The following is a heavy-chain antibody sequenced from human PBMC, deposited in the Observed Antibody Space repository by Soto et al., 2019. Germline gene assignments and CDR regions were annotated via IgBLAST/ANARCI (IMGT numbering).Heavy chain of an antibody. CDR3: ARDRDGGTYSGIDY. CDR2: ISRSSSTI. J-gene: IGHJ4*02. Sequence: PGGSLRLSCAASGFTFSSYGMNWVRQAPGKGLEWVSYISRSSSTIYYADSVKGRFTISRDNAKNSLYLQMNSLRAEDTAVYYCARDRDGGTYSGIDYWGQGTVVTVSS. V-gene: IGHV3-48*04. D-gene: IGHD1-26*01. CDR1: GFTFSSYG.